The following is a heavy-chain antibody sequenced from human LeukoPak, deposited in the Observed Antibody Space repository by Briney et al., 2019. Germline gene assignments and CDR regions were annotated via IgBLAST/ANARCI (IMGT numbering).Heavy chain of an antibody. J-gene: IGHJ4*02. Sequence: ASVKVSCKASGYTFTSYAMHWVRQAPGQRLEWMGWINAGNGNTKYSQKFQGRVTITRDTSASTAYMELSSLRSEDTAVYYCARDSDIVATIPHFDYWGQGTLVTVSS. CDR1: GYTFTSYA. D-gene: IGHD5-12*01. CDR2: INAGNGNT. CDR3: ARDSDIVATIPHFDY. V-gene: IGHV1-3*01.